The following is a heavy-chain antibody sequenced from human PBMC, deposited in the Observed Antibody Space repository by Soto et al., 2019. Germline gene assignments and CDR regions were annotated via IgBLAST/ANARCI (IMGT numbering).Heavy chain of an antibody. J-gene: IGHJ3*02. CDR2: ISGRGSTI. V-gene: IGHV3-11*01. CDR1: GFTFSDFY. Sequence: GGSLRLSCAASGFTFSDFYMNWIRQAPGRGLEWLSYISGRGSTISYADSVKGRFTISRDNAKNSLYLQVNSLRAEDTAVYYCAKENQLLSTAFDIWGQGTMVTVSS. CDR3: AKENQLLSTAFDI. D-gene: IGHD2-2*01.